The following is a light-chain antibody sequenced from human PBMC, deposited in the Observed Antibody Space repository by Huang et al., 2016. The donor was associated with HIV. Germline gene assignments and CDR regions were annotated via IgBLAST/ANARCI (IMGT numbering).Light chain of an antibody. CDR3: QQYYTTPRVT. V-gene: IGKV1-39*01. CDR1: QSISNS. J-gene: IGKJ3*01. CDR2: ATS. Sequence: DIRMTQSPSSLSASVGDRVTITCRASQSISNSLNWYQQSPGKAPKLLIYATSTLQNGVPSRFSGSGSGTDFTLTITSLQPEDFATYSCQQYYTTPRVTFGPGTRVDV.